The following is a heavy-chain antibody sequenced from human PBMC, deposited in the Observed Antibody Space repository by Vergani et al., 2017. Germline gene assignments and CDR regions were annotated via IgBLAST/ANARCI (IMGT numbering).Heavy chain of an antibody. CDR3: ARKGYSYGVEYYFDY. D-gene: IGHD5-18*01. CDR1: GYTFTGYY. CDR2: INANSGGT. J-gene: IGHJ4*02. Sequence: QVQLVQSGAEVKKPGASVKVSCKASGYTFTGYYMHWVRQAPGQGLEWMGWINANSGGTNYAQKFQGRVTMTRDTSISTAYMELSRLRSDDTAMYYCARKGYSYGVEYYFDYWGQGTLVTVSS. V-gene: IGHV1-2*02.